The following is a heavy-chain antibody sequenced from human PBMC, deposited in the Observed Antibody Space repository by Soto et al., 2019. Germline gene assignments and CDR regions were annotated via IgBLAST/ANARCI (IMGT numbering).Heavy chain of an antibody. Sequence: SEDSRYAFASKAISWVRQAPGQGLEWMGWISAYNGNTNYAQKLQGRVTMTTDTSTSTAYMELRSLRSDDTAVYYCAILSGAKPWRQGTLVTVTS. CDR1: RYAFASKA. J-gene: IGHJ5*02. CDR3: AILSGAKP. V-gene: IGHV1-18*01. D-gene: IGHD4-17*01. CDR2: ISAYNGNT.